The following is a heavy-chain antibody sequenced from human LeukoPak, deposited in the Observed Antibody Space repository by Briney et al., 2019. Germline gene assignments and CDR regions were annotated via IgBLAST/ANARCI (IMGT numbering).Heavy chain of an antibody. D-gene: IGHD2-21*02. J-gene: IGHJ4*02. CDR3: AREFRVVMTAFLDY. V-gene: IGHV1-2*02. Sequence: ASVKLPCKTSGYTFTGYYMHWVRKTPGQGLDWVGWIKPNTGATHYSKRFQGRVTMTRDTSVSTAYMELTSLRSDDTAVYFCAREFRVVMTAFLDYWGQGTLVIVSS. CDR1: GYTFTGYY. CDR2: IKPNTGAT.